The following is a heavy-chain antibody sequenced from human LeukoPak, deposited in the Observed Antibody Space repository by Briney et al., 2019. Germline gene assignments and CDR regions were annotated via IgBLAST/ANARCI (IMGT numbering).Heavy chain of an antibody. CDR2: IYSGGST. D-gene: IGHD1-26*01. CDR3: AREWELLNDAFDI. V-gene: IGHV3-53*01. J-gene: IGHJ3*02. CDR1: GFTVSSNY. Sequence: AGGSLRLSWAASGFTVSSNYMSWVRQAPGKGLEWVSVIYSGGSTYYADSVKGRFTISRDNSKNTLYLQMNSLRAEDTAVYYCAREWELLNDAFDIWGQGTMVTVSS.